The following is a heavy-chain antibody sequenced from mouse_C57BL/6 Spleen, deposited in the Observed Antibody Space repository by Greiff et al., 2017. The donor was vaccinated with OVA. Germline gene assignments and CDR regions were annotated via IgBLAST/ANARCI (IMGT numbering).Heavy chain of an antibody. CDR1: GYTFTDYY. CDR2: INPNNGGT. CDR3: ARGWGGFDY. D-gene: IGHD3-3*01. V-gene: IGHV1-26*01. Sequence: EVQLQQSGPELVKPGASVKISCKASGYTFTDYYMNWVKQSHGKSLEWIGDINPNNGGTSYNQKFKGKATLTVDKSSSTAYMELRSLTSEDSAVYYCARGWGGFDYWGQGTTLTVSS. J-gene: IGHJ2*01.